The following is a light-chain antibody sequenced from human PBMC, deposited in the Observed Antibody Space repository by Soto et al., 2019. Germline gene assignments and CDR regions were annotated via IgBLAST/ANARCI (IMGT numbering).Light chain of an antibody. V-gene: IGLV2-14*01. CDR1: RSDIGGYNL. CDR3: YSYTSSSTNV. J-gene: IGLJ1*01. CDR2: AVS. Sequence: QSALTQPASVSGSPGQSITISCTGTRSDIGGYNLVSWYQHHPGKAPKLRIFAVSNRPSGVSNRFSGSKSGNTASLTISGLQPEDEADYFCYSYTSSSTNVFGSRTKLTVL.